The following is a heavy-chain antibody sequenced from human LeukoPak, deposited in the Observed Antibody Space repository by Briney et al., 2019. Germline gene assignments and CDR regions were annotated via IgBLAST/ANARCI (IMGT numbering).Heavy chain of an antibody. CDR1: GFTFSSYA. J-gene: IGHJ4*02. Sequence: PGGSLRLSCAASGFTFSSYAMSWVRQAPGKGLEWVLGISGSGGRTYYADSVKGRFTISRDNSKNRLYLQMNSLRAEDTAVYYCARGGYSFGYFHYWGQGILVTVSS. CDR3: ARGGYSFGYFHY. CDR2: ISGSGGRT. D-gene: IGHD5-18*01. V-gene: IGHV3-23*01.